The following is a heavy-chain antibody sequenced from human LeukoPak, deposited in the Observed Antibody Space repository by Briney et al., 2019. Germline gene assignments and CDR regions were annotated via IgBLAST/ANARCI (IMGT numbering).Heavy chain of an antibody. V-gene: IGHV3-53*01. CDR3: ARGWDGDGFDP. Sequence: PGGSLRLSCAASGFTFSSYAMSWVRQAPGKGLEWVSVIYSGGSTYYADSVKGRFTISRDNSKNTLYLQMNSLRAEDTAVYYCARGWDGDGFDPWGQGTLVTVSS. J-gene: IGHJ5*02. CDR1: GFTFSSYA. CDR2: IYSGGST. D-gene: IGHD4-17*01.